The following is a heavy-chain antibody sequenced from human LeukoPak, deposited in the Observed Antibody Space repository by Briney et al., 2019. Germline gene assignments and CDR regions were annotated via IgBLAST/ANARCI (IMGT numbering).Heavy chain of an antibody. J-gene: IGHJ1*01. V-gene: IGHV4-61*08. CDR1: GDSISSGDYY. CDR2: IYYSGST. D-gene: IGHD6-19*01. Sequence: PSETLSLTCTVSGDSISSGDYYWSWIRQPPGKGLEWIGYIYYSGSTNYNPSLKSRVTISVDTSKNQFSLKLSSVTAADTAVYYCARGVTGGWYGDFQHWGQGTLVTVSS. CDR3: ARGVTGGWYGDFQH.